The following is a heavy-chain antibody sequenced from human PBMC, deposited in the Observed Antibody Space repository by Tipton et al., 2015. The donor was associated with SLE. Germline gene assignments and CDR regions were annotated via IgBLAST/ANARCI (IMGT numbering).Heavy chain of an antibody. CDR2: IKHRGST. CDR1: GGSFSGYY. CDR3: ARGESMGYDFWSGYNYFDY. V-gene: IGHV4-34*01. J-gene: IGHJ4*02. Sequence: TLSLTCAVYGGSFSGYYWSWIRQPPGKGLEWIGEIKHRGSTNYNPSLKSRVTISVDTSKNQFSLKLSSVTAADTAVYYCARGESMGYDFWSGYNYFDYWGQGTLVTVSS. D-gene: IGHD3-3*01.